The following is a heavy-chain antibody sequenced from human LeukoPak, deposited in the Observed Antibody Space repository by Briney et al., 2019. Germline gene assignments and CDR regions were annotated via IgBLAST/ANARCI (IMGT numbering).Heavy chain of an antibody. CDR2: ISSSGRI. V-gene: IGHV3-21*06. CDR1: GFTFSKYA. Sequence: GGSLRLSCAASGFTFSKYAMNWVRQAPGKGLEWVSSISSSGRIQYADSVKGRFTISRDNARNSLYLQMNSLRAEDTAVYYCAKGSVGASTYYFDYWGQGTLVTVSS. J-gene: IGHJ4*02. CDR3: AKGSVGASTYYFDY. D-gene: IGHD1-26*01.